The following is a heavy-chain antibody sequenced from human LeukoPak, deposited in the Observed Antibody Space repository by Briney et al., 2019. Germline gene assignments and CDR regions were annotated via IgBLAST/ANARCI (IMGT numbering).Heavy chain of an antibody. V-gene: IGHV4-34*01. Sequence: SETLSLTCAVYGGSFSGYYWSWIRQPPGKGLEWIGEINHSGSTNYNPSLKSRVTISVDTSKNQFSLNLSSVTAADTAEYYCARVSYDSSGYYGTNAFDIWGQGTMVTVSS. D-gene: IGHD3-22*01. CDR1: GGSFSGYY. CDR3: ARVSYDSSGYYGTNAFDI. J-gene: IGHJ3*02. CDR2: INHSGST.